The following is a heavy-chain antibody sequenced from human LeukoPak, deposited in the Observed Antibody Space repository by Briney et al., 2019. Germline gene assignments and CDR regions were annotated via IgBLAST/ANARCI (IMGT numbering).Heavy chain of an antibody. V-gene: IGHV1-24*01. J-gene: IGHJ6*03. CDR2: FDPEDGET. CDR3: ATGPGRDYYYYMDV. CDR1: GYTLTELS. Sequence: ASVKVSCKVSGYTLTELSMHWVRQAPGKGLEWMGGFDPEDGETIYAQKFQGRVTMTEDTSTDTAYMELSSLRSEDTAVYYCATGPGRDYYYYMDVWGKGTTVTVSS. D-gene: IGHD1-14*01.